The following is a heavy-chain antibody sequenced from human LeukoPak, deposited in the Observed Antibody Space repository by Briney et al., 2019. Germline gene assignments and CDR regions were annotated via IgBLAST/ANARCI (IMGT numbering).Heavy chain of an antibody. CDR3: ARSPYQWELLLFDY. Sequence: GGSLRLSCAASGFTFSSYAMHWVRQAPGKGLEWVAVISYDGSNKYYADSVKGRFTISRDNSKNTLYLQMNSLRAEDTAVYYCARSPYQWELLLFDYWGQGTLVTVSP. J-gene: IGHJ4*02. CDR2: ISYDGSNK. V-gene: IGHV3-30*01. D-gene: IGHD1-26*01. CDR1: GFTFSSYA.